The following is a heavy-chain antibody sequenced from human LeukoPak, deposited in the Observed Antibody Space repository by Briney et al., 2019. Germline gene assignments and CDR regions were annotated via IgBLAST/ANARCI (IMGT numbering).Heavy chain of an antibody. CDR3: AKVPVIAAPSVGVDY. CDR1: GFTFSSYG. CDR2: IRYDGSNK. V-gene: IGHV3-30*02. Sequence: GGSLRLSCAASGFTFSSYGMHWVRQAPGKGLEWVAFIRYDGSNKYYADSVKGRFTISKDNSKNTLYLQMNSLRAEDTAVYYCAKVPVIAAPSVGVDYWGQGTLVTVSS. D-gene: IGHD6-6*01. J-gene: IGHJ4*02.